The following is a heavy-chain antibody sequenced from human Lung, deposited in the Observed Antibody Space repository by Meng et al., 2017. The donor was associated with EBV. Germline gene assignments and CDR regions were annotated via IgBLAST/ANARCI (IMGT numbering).Heavy chain of an antibody. CDR2: IYYTGSS. CDR1: GAPISSVGHY. D-gene: IGHD3-22*01. CDR3: AREVPMIVMNWLDP. V-gene: IGHV4-31*03. Sequence: VPRQASRSVMVKPSQTLSLTCTVSGAPISSVGHYWNWIRQHPGKGLECIGYIYYTGSSFYNPSLKSRVTISVDTSKNQFSLKLSSVVAADTAVYYCAREVPMIVMNWLDPWGQGTLVTVSS. J-gene: IGHJ5*02.